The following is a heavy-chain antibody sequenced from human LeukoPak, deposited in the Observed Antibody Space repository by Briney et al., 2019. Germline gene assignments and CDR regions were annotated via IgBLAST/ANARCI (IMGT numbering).Heavy chain of an antibody. CDR1: GFTFDDYA. CDR3: AKDINEYSAFEGSGWYYFDY. D-gene: IGHD6-19*01. CDR2: ISWNSGSI. J-gene: IGHJ4*02. Sequence: PGRSLRLSCAASGFTFDDYAMHWVRQAPGKGLEWVSGISWNSGSIGYADSVKGRFTISRDNAKNSLYLQMNSLRAEDTALYYCAKDINEYSAFEGSGWYYFDYWGQGTLVTVSS. V-gene: IGHV3-9*01.